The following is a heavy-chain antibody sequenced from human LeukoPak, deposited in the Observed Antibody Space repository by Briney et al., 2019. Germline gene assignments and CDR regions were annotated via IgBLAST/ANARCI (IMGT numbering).Heavy chain of an antibody. J-gene: IGHJ5*02. CDR1: GFTFSSYG. V-gene: IGHV3-30*03. CDR3: ARDLGKVVPAAPRGWFDP. D-gene: IGHD2-2*01. CDR2: ISYDVGKK. Sequence: GRSLRLSCAASGFTFSSYGMHWVRQAPGKGLEWVAVISYDVGKKYYADSVKGRFTISRDNSKNTLYLQMNSLRAEDTAVYYCARDLGKVVPAAPRGWFDPWGQGTLVTVSS.